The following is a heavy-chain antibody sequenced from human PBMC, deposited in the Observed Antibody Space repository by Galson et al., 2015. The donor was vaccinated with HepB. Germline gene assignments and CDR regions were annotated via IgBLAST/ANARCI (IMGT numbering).Heavy chain of an antibody. CDR2: IRSKPNDYAT. Sequence: SLRLSCAASGFIFSGSAIHWVRQASGKGLEWVGRIRSKPNDYATAYGASMKGRFTISRDDSKKTAYLQMYSLKTDDTAVYFCTIPVSGTGGFDFWGQGTMVTVSS. CDR3: TIPVSGTGGFDF. J-gene: IGHJ3*01. V-gene: IGHV3-73*01. D-gene: IGHD6-19*01. CDR1: GFIFSGSA.